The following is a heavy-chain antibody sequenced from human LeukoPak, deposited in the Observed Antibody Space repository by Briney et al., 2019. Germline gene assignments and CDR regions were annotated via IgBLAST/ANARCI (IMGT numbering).Heavy chain of an antibody. J-gene: IGHJ2*01. CDR3: ARGYWYFDL. V-gene: IGHV5-51*01. CDR2: IYPGESDT. Sequence: GASLKISCKGSGYSFTSNWIGGVRQMPGKGLEWMGIIYPGESDTIYSPSFQGQVTISADKSISTAYLQWSSLKASDTAMYYCARGYWYFDLWGRGTLVTVSS. CDR1: GYSFTSNW.